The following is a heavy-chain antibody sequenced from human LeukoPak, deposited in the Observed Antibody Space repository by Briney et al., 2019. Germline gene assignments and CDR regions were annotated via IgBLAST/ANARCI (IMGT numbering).Heavy chain of an antibody. CDR3: ARVWSGYGSYYFYYYMDV. CDR1: GGSISSYY. CDR2: IYTSGST. Sequence: SETLSLTCTVSGGSISSYYWSWIRQPAGKGLEWIGRIYTSGSTNYNPSLKSRVTMSVDTSKNQFSLKLSSVTAADTAVYYCARVWSGYGSYYFYYYMDVWGKGTTVTVSS. J-gene: IGHJ6*03. D-gene: IGHD3-3*01. V-gene: IGHV4-4*07.